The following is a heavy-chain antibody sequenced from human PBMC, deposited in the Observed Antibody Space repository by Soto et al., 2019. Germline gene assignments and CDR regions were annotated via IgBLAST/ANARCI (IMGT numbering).Heavy chain of an antibody. V-gene: IGHV1-18*01. J-gene: IGHJ6*02. Sequence: QVQLVQSGPEVKKPGASVKVSCKASGYTFTSYGFSWVRQAPGQGLEWMGWIGAHNGDTIYAQKFQDRITMTTDTSTNTAYLELRSLKSGDTAVFYCARSSGTYPPSRYYYGLDVWGQGTTVTVSS. D-gene: IGHD1-26*01. CDR1: GYTFTSYG. CDR2: IGAHNGDT. CDR3: ARSSGTYPPSRYYYGLDV.